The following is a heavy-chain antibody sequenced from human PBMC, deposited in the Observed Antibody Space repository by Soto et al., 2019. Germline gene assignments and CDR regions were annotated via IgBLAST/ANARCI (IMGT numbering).Heavy chain of an antibody. D-gene: IGHD3-22*01. V-gene: IGHV3-30-3*01. Sequence: QVQLVESGGGVVQPGRSLRLSCAASGFTFSSYAMHWVRQAPGKGLEWVAVISYDGSNKYYADSVKGRFTISRDNSKNTLYLQMNSLRAEDTAVYYCARDDDYYDSSGYYHYWGQGTLVTVSS. CDR2: ISYDGSNK. J-gene: IGHJ4*02. CDR1: GFTFSSYA. CDR3: ARDDDYYDSSGYYHY.